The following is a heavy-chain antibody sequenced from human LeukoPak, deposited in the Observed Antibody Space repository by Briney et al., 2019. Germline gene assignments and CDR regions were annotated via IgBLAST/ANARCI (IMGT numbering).Heavy chain of an antibody. D-gene: IGHD6-13*01. CDR1: GFTFSSFW. CDR3: ARVGSERSSWYVLDY. CDR2: IKQDGSEK. V-gene: IGHV3-7*01. Sequence: GGSLRLSCAASGFTFSSFWMSWVRQAPGKGREWVFNIKQDGSEKYDVDSEKGRFTISRDNAKNSLYLQMNSLRAEDTAVYYCARVGSERSSWYVLDYWGQGTLVTVS. J-gene: IGHJ4*02.